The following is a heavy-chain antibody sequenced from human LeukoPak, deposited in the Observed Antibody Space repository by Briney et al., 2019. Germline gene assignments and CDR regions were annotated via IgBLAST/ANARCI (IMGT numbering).Heavy chain of an antibody. CDR2: INPNGGGT. J-gene: IGHJ4*02. V-gene: IGHV1-2*02. CDR1: GYTFTGYY. D-gene: IGHD3/OR15-3a*01. CDR3: ARGFFDNYFDY. Sequence: ASVKVSCKASGYTFTGYYMHWVRQAPGQGLEWMGWINPNGGGTNYAQKFQGRVTMTRDTSISTAYMELSRLTSDDTAVYFCARGFFDNYFDYWGQGTLVTVSS.